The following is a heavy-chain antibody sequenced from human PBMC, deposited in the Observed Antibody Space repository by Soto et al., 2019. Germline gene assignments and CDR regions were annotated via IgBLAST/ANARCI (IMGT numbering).Heavy chain of an antibody. J-gene: IGHJ6*03. CDR2: IYSGGST. CDR1: GFTVSSNY. Sequence: EVQLVESGGGLVQPGGSLRLSCAASGFTVSSNYMSWVRQAPGKGLEWVSVIYSGGSTYYADSVKGRFTISRDHSKNTLYLQMNSPRAEDTAVYYCARRGAAAGDYYYYYMDVCGKGTTVTVSS. V-gene: IGHV3-66*01. CDR3: ARRGAAAGDYYYYYMDV. D-gene: IGHD6-13*01.